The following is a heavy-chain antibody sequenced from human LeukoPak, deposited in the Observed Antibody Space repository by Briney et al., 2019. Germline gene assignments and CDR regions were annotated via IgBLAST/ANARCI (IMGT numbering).Heavy chain of an antibody. J-gene: IGHJ4*01. CDR1: GCSISSYY. V-gene: IGHV4-59*01. CDR3: AREGTPFFDY. CDR2: IHYSGRT. D-gene: IGHD3-10*01. Sequence: SETLSLTCTVSGCSISSYYCSWIRQPPGQGLEWIGYIHYSGRTNYNPSLKSRVTISLDMSKNQFSLRLGSVTAADTAVSYCAREGTPFFDYWGQGTLVTVSS.